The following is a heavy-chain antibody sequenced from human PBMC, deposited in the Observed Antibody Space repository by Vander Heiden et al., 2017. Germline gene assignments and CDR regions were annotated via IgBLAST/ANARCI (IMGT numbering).Heavy chain of an antibody. D-gene: IGHD6-13*01. V-gene: IGHV3-33*01. J-gene: IGHJ4*02. CDR3: ARGRIAAAGVYYFDY. CDR1: GFTFSSYP. CDR2: IWYDGSNI. Sequence: VQLEESGGGVVQPGRSLRLSCVVSGFTFSSYPMHWVRQAPGKGLEWVAVIWYDGSNIYYADSVKGRFTISRDDSKNTVNPEMNSLRAEDTAVYYCARGRIAAAGVYYFDYWGQGALVTVSS.